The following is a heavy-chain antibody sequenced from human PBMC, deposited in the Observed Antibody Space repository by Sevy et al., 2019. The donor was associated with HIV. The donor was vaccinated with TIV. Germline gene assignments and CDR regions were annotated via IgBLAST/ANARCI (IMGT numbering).Heavy chain of an antibody. Sequence: SQTLSLTCAISGDSVSSNSAAWNRIRQSPSRGLEWLGRTFYRSKWYNDYAVSVKSRITIKPDTSKNQVSLQLNSVTPEDTAIYYCARDGLTYGGMDVWGQGTTVTVSS. D-gene: IGHD1-20*01. CDR1: GDSVSSNSAA. CDR2: TFYRSKWYN. V-gene: IGHV6-1*01. J-gene: IGHJ6*02. CDR3: ARDGLTYGGMDV.